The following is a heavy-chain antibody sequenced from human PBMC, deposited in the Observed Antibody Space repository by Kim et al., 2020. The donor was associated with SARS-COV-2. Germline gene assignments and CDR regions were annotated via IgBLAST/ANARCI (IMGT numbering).Heavy chain of an antibody. CDR1: GFTFSSYG. CDR2: ISYDGSNK. D-gene: IGHD5-18*01. Sequence: GGSLRLSCAASGFTFSSYGMHWVRQAPGKGLEWVAVISYDGSNKYYADSVKGRFTISRDNSKNTLYLQMNSLRAEDTAVYYCARDLVDTASLVWTPDHDYWGQGTLVTVSS. CDR3: ARDLVDTASLVWTPDHDY. J-gene: IGHJ4*02. V-gene: IGHV3-33*05.